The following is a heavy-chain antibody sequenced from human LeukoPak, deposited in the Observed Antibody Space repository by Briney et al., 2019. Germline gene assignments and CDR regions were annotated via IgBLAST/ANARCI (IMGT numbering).Heavy chain of an antibody. J-gene: IGHJ4*02. D-gene: IGHD1-26*01. Sequence: ASVKVSCKASGGTFNSYAMSWVRQAPGQGLEWMGLINPSGGRTSYAQKFQGRVTMTRDTSTSTVYMELSSLRSEDTAVYYCARDSRSSRSLDYWGQGTLVTVSS. CDR2: INPSGGRT. CDR1: GGTFNSYA. V-gene: IGHV1-46*02. CDR3: ARDSRSSRSLDY.